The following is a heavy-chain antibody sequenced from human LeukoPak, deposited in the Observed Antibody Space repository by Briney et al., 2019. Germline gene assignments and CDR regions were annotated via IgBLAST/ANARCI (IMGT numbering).Heavy chain of an antibody. CDR3: ARVGVGATTCFDY. Sequence: GASVKVSCKASGYTFTGYYMHWVRQAPGQGLEWMGWINPNSGGTNYAQKLQGRVTMTTDTSTSTAYMELRSLRSDDTAVYYCARVGVGATTCFDYWGQGTLVTVSS. D-gene: IGHD1-26*01. V-gene: IGHV1-2*02. CDR2: INPNSGGT. CDR1: GYTFTGYY. J-gene: IGHJ4*02.